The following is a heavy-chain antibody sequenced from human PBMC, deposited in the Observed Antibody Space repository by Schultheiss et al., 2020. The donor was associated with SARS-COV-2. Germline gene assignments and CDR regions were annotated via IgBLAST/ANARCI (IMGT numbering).Heavy chain of an antibody. CDR2: ISSSGSTI. CDR1: GFTFSDYY. Sequence: GGSLRLSCAASGFTFSDYYMSWIRQAPGKGLEWVSYISSSGSTIYYADSVKGRFTISRDNSKNTLYLQMNSLRAEDTAVYYCARDPEGYSSGWYTINGMDVWGQGTTVTVSS. D-gene: IGHD6-19*01. J-gene: IGHJ6*02. CDR3: ARDPEGYSSGWYTINGMDV. V-gene: IGHV3-11*04.